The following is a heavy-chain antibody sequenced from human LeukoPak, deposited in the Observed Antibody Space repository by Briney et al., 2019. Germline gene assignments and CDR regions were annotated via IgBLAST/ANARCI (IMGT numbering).Heavy chain of an antibody. CDR3: ARGPLTTVTTNLAFDI. Sequence: SETLSLTCAVYGGSFSGYYWSWIRQPPGKGLEWLGEINHSGSTNYKPSLKSRVTISVDTSKNQFSLKLSSVTAADTAVYYCARGPLTTVTTNLAFDIWGQGTMVTVSS. CDR1: GGSFSGYY. J-gene: IGHJ3*02. D-gene: IGHD4-17*01. CDR2: INHSGST. V-gene: IGHV4-34*01.